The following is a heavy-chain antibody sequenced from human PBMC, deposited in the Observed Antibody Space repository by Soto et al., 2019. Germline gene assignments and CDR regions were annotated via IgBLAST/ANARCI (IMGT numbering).Heavy chain of an antibody. CDR2: IYPGDSDP. CDR1: GYSFTSYW. Sequence: EVQLVQSGAEVKKPGESLKLSCKGSGYSFTSYWIGWVRQMPGKGLEWMGIIYPGDSDPRYSPAFQRQVTVSSDKSSSTAYLPWSSLKASDTAMYYCAKRIDQGRSYAYDYWGKGTLVTVSS. V-gene: IGHV5-51*01. J-gene: IGHJ4*02. D-gene: IGHD3-10*01. CDR3: AKRIDQGRSYAYDY.